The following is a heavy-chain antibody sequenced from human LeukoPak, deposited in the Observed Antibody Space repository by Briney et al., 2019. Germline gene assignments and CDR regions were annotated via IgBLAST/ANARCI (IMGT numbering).Heavy chain of an antibody. CDR2: INHSGST. CDR1: GGSFSGYY. D-gene: IGHD3-3*01. V-gene: IGHV4-34*01. CDR3: ARLRELRFLEWFPRDYFDY. J-gene: IGHJ4*02. Sequence: PSETLSLTCAVYGGSFSGYYRSWIRQPPGKGLEWIGEINHSGSTNYNPSLKSRVTISVDTSKNQFSLKLSSVTAADTAVYYCARLRELRFLEWFPRDYFDYWGQGTLVTVSS.